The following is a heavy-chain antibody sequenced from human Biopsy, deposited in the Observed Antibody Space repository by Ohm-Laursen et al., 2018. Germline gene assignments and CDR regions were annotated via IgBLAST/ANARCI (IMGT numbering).Heavy chain of an antibody. CDR3: ARDDAVTVIRGLYY. CDR1: GGSISSDY. V-gene: IGHV4-59*01. D-gene: IGHD2-21*02. CDR2: IYYSGTT. J-gene: IGHJ4*02. Sequence: GTLSLTWTVSGGSISSDYWNWIRQPPGKGLEWIGYIYYSGTTDYSPSLKSRVTISIDKSKNQFFLKLSSVTAEDTAVYYCARDDAVTVIRGLYYWDQGALVTVSS.